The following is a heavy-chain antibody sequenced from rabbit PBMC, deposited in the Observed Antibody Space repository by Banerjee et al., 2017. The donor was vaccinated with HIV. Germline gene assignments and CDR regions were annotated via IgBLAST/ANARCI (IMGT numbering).Heavy chain of an antibody. Sequence: QEQLKESGGGLVQPGGSLTLTCTVSGFSLSSNDMSWVRQAPGKGLEWIACIAAGSSGNTVYASWAKGRFTISRTSSTTVTLQMTSLTAADTATYFCARDLAAVTGWNFGLWGQGTLVTVS. V-gene: IGHV1S45*01. D-gene: IGHD7-1*01. CDR3: ARDLAAVTGWNFGL. J-gene: IGHJ3*01. CDR2: IAAGSSGNT. CDR1: GFSLSSNDM.